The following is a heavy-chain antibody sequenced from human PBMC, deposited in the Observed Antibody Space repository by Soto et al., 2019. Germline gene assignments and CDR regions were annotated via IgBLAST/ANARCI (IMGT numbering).Heavy chain of an antibody. V-gene: IGHV1-2*04. D-gene: IGHD3-10*01. J-gene: IGHJ3*02. Sequence: GASVKVSCKASGYTFTGYYMHWVRQAPGQGLEWMGWINPNSGGTNYAQKFQGWVTMTRDTSISTAYMELSRLRSDDTAVYYCARGGYGSGGDGAFDIWGQGTMVTVSS. CDR2: INPNSGGT. CDR1: GYTFTGYY. CDR3: ARGGYGSGGDGAFDI.